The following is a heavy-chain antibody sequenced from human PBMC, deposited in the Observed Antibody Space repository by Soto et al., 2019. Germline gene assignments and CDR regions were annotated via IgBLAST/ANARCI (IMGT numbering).Heavy chain of an antibody. V-gene: IGHV4-59*12. CDR3: AKVPYRSFDV. J-gene: IGHJ3*01. D-gene: IGHD1-26*01. Sequence: QVQLQESGPGVVKPAETLSLTCNVSGGSIGTSYWSWVRQPPEKGLEFIGYMYYGGSTNYNPSLKSRVTISIDTSKNQFSLSLTSVTAADTAMYYCAKVPYRSFDVWGQGTMVTVSS. CDR2: MYYGGST. CDR1: GGSIGTSY.